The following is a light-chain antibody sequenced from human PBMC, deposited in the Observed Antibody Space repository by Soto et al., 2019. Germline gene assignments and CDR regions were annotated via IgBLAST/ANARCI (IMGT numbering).Light chain of an antibody. Sequence: QSALPQPRSLSGSPGQSVNISCSGTLRDVGTYNYVSWYQLHPGKAPKLMVYDISKRPSGVPDRFSGSKSGNTASLTISGLQAEDEADYYCCSYAGRYSWVFGGGTKLTVL. CDR2: DIS. CDR1: LRDVGTYNY. V-gene: IGLV2-11*01. J-gene: IGLJ3*02. CDR3: CSYAGRYSWV.